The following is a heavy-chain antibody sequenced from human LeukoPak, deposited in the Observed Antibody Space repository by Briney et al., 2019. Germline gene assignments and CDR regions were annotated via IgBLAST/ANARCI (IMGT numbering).Heavy chain of an antibody. CDR3: ARGGFLEGHRLFDY. D-gene: IGHD3-3*01. Sequence: SETLSLTCTVSGGSISSYYWSWIRQPPGKGLEWIGYIYYSGSTNYNPSLKSRVTISVDTSKNQFSLKLSSVTAADTAVYYCARGGFLEGHRLFDYWGRGTLVSVSS. J-gene: IGHJ4*02. V-gene: IGHV4-59*01. CDR1: GGSISSYY. CDR2: IYYSGST.